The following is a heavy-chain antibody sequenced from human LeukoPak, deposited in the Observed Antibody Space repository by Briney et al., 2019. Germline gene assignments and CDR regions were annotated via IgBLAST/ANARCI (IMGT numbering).Heavy chain of an antibody. V-gene: IGHV3-9*01. Sequence: PGRSLRLSCAASGFTFDEYAMHWVRQAPGKGLEWVSVISWNSGIIGYADSVKGRFTISRDNARNSLYLQMNSLRAEDTAVYYCAELGITMIGGVWGKGTTVTISS. J-gene: IGHJ6*04. CDR3: AELGITMIGGV. D-gene: IGHD3-10*02. CDR2: ISWNSGII. CDR1: GFTFDEYA.